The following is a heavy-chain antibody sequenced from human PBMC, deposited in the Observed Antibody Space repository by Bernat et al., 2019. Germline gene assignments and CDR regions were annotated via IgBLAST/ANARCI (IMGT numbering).Heavy chain of an antibody. D-gene: IGHD6-19*01. CDR2: IDWDDDK. Sequence: QVTLRESGPALVKPTQTLTLTCTFSGFSLSTSGMCVSWIRQPPGKALEWLARIDWDDDKYYSTSLKTRLTISKDTSKNQVVLTMTNMDPGDTATYYCAQIMPYGDCGWPPLDYWGQGTLVTVSS. V-gene: IGHV2-70*15. J-gene: IGHJ4*02. CDR1: GFSLSTSGMC. CDR3: AQIMPYGDCGWPPLDY.